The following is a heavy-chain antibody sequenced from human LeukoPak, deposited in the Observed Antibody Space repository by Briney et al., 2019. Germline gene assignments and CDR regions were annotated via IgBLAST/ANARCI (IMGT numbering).Heavy chain of an antibody. D-gene: IGHD3-3*01. CDR3: ATNEWSGYYFEY. J-gene: IGHJ4*02. Sequence: PSETLSLTCTVSGGSISSSSYYWGWIRQPPGKGLEWIGSIYSSESTYYNPSLKSRVTISVDTSKNQFSLKLSSVTAADTAVYYCATNEWSGYYFEYWGQGTLVPVSS. CDR2: IYSSEST. V-gene: IGHV4-39*01. CDR1: GGSISSSSYY.